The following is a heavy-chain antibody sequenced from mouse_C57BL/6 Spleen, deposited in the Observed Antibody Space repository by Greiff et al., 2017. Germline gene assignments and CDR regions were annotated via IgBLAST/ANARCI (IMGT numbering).Heavy chain of an antibody. J-gene: IGHJ4*01. CDR3: ARQKLGGGYAMGY. D-gene: IGHD4-1*01. V-gene: IGHV4-1*01. CDR2: INTDSSTI. Sequence: EVKLLESGGGLVQPGGSLKLSCAASGIAFSRYWMSWVRRAPGKGLEWIGEINTDSSTINYAPSVKDTFIITRDNDKNTLYLQMSKVRYEDTALYYCARQKLGGGYAMGYWGQGTSVTVAS. CDR1: GIAFSRYW.